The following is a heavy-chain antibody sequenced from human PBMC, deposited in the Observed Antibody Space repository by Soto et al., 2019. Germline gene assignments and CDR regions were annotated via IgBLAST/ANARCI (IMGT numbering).Heavy chain of an antibody. CDR3: AKSPPAVAGYFDY. CDR1: GFTFSSSG. CDR2: TSFDGSSG. Sequence: QVQLVESGGGVVQPGRSLRLFWAASGFTFSSSGMHWVRQAPGKGLEWVAVTSFDGSSGYYADSVRGRFTISRDNSNNTLYLQMNSLRAEDTAVYYCAKSPPAVAGYFDYWGQGTLVTVSS. V-gene: IGHV3-30*18. D-gene: IGHD6-19*01. J-gene: IGHJ4*02.